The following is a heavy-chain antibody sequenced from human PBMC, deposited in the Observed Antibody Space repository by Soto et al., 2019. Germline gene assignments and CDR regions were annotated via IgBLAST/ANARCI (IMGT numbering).Heavy chain of an antibody. Sequence: TSETLSLTCAVYGGSFSGYYWSWIRQPPGKGLEWIGEINHSGSTNYNPSLKSRVTISVDTSKNQFSLKLSSVTAADTAVYYCARNRGSGSYYNFDYWGQGTLVTVS. CDR3: ARNRGSGSYYNFDY. V-gene: IGHV4-34*01. CDR1: GGSFSGYY. J-gene: IGHJ4*02. D-gene: IGHD3-10*01. CDR2: INHSGST.